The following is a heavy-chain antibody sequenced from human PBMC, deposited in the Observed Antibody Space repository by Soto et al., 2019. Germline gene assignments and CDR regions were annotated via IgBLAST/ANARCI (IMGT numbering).Heavy chain of an antibody. Sequence: EVQLVESGGGLVKPGGSLRLSCAASGCTFSSYSMNWVRQAPWKGLEWVSSISSSSSYIYYADSVKGRFTISRDNAKNSLYLQMNSLRAEDTAVYYCARDSVQLERRVDFDYWGQGTLVTVSS. CDR3: ARDSVQLERRVDFDY. V-gene: IGHV3-21*01. J-gene: IGHJ4*02. CDR1: GCTFSSYS. D-gene: IGHD1-1*01. CDR2: ISSSSSYI.